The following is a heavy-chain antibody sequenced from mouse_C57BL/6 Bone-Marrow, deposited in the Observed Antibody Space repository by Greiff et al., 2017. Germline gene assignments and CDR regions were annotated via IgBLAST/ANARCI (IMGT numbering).Heavy chain of an antibody. CDR3: ARTISRGFAY. J-gene: IGHJ3*01. CDR2: ISSGGSYT. Sequence: EVKLVESGGDLVKPGGSLKLSCAASGFTFSSYGMSWVRQIPDKRLEWVATISSGGSYTYYPDRVKGRFTISRDNAKNTLYLQMSSLKSEDTAMYYCARTISRGFAYWGQGTLVTVSA. V-gene: IGHV5-6*02. D-gene: IGHD1-2*01. CDR1: GFTFSSYG.